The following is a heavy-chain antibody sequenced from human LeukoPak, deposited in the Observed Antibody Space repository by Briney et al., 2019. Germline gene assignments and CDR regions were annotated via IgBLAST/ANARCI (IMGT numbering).Heavy chain of an antibody. CDR3: ARDLNTATILYGGGYNWFDP. D-gene: IGHD5-18*01. CDR2: IYTSGST. V-gene: IGHV4-4*07. Sequence: SETLSLTCTVSGGSISSYYWSWIRQPAGKGLEWIGRIYTSGSTNYNPSPKSRVTMSVDTSKNQFSLKLSSVTAADTAVYYCARDLNTATILYGGGYNWFDPWGQGTLVTVSS. J-gene: IGHJ5*02. CDR1: GGSISSYY.